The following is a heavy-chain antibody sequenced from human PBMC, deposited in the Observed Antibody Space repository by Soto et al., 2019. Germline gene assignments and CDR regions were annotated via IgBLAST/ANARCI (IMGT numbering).Heavy chain of an antibody. CDR1: GGSISSYY. V-gene: IGHV4-59*01. J-gene: IGHJ1*01. CDR3: ARVPXVLPDSRGYLPLLFPY. CDR2: IYYSGST. D-gene: IGHD3-22*01. Sequence: SETLSLTCTVSGGSISSYYWSWIRQPPGKGLEWIGYIYYSGSTNCNPSLKSRVTISVDTSKNQFSLKLSSVPAADTAVYYCARVPXVLPDSRGYLPLLFPYWGLGPLVTVS.